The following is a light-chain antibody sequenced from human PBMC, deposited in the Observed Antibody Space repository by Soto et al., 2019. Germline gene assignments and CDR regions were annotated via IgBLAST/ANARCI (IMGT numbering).Light chain of an antibody. V-gene: IGLV2-23*01. CDR2: EAS. J-gene: IGLJ2*01. CDR1: SSDVGTYKL. Sequence: QSALTQPASVSGSPGQSITISCTGASSDVGTYKLVSWYQQHPGKVPKLIIYEASKRPSGVSNRFSGSKSANTASLTISGLEAEDEVDYYCCSYGGSNNAFFGGGTKLTVL. CDR3: CSYGGSNNAF.